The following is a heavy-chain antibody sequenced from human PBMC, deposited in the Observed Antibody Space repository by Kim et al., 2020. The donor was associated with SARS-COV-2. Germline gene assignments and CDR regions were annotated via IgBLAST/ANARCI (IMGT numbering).Heavy chain of an antibody. CDR3: ARHSPLQWELLPFDY. D-gene: IGHD1-26*01. CDR1: GGSISSSSYY. J-gene: IGHJ4*02. Sequence: SETLCLTCTVSGGSISSSSYYWGWIRQPPGKGLEWIGSIYYSGSTYYNPSLKSRVTISVDTSKNQFSLKLSSVTAADTAVYYCARHSPLQWELLPFDYWGQGTLVTISS. V-gene: IGHV4-39*01. CDR2: IYYSGST.